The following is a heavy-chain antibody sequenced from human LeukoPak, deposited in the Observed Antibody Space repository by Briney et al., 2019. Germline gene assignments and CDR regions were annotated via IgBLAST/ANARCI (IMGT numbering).Heavy chain of an antibody. Sequence: GGSLRLSCAASGFTVSSNYMSWVCQAPGKGLEWVSVIYSGGSTYYADSVKGRFTISRDNSKNTLYLQMNSLRAEDTAVYYCATPLAARINYYYYGMDVWGQGTTVTVSS. CDR3: ATPLAARINYYYYGMDV. D-gene: IGHD6-6*01. CDR1: GFTVSSNY. CDR2: IYSGGST. V-gene: IGHV3-53*01. J-gene: IGHJ6*02.